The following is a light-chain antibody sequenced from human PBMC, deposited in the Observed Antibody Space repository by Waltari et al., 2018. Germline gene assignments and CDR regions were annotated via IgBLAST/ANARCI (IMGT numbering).Light chain of an antibody. V-gene: IGKV1-5*03. CDR3: QQYSSFST. CDR2: MAS. CDR1: QSVGTW. J-gene: IGKJ2*01. Sequence: DIQMTQSPSTLSASVGDRVTISCRASQSVGTWLAWYQQKQGKAPKLLIYMASSLESGVPSRFSASGSGTDFTLTISSLQPDDFATYSCQQYSSFSTFGQGTKV.